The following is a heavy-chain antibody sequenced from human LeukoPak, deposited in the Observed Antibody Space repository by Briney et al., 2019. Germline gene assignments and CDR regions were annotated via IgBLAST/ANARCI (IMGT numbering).Heavy chain of an antibody. D-gene: IGHD2-21*01. CDR3: ASQAILTWFDP. CDR1: GYSISSGYY. J-gene: IGHJ5*02. V-gene: IGHV4-38-2*01. CDR2: IYHSGST. Sequence: SETLSLTCAVSGYSISSGYYWGWIRQPPGKGLEWIGSIYHSGSTYYNPSLKSRVTISVDTSKNQFSLKLSSVTAADTAVYYYASQAILTWFDPWGQGTLVTVSS.